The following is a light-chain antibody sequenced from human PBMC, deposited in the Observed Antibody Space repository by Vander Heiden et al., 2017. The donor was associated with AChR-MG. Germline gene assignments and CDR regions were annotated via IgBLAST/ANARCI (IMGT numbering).Light chain of an antibody. CDR2: DDS. Sequence: SYVLTQPPSVSVAPGQMARITCGGNSIGSKTVHWYQQKPGQAPVVVVQDDSDRPSGIPERFSGSNSGNTATLTISRVEAGDEADYHCQVWDSSSDHWVFGGGTRL. CDR1: SIGSKT. V-gene: IGLV3-21*02. J-gene: IGLJ3*02. CDR3: QVWDSSSDHWV.